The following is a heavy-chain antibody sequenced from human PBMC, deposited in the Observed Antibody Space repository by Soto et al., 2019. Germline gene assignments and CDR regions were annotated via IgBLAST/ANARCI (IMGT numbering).Heavy chain of an antibody. D-gene: IGHD4-17*01. CDR1: GFTFSSYA. Sequence: PGGSLRLSCAASGFTFSSYAMHWVRQAPGKGLEWVAVISYDGSNKYYADSVKGRFTISRDNSKNTLYLQMNSLRAEDTAVYYCARTIGDYDGQLFDYWGQGTLVTVSS. CDR3: ARTIGDYDGQLFDY. J-gene: IGHJ4*02. CDR2: ISYDGSNK. V-gene: IGHV3-30-3*01.